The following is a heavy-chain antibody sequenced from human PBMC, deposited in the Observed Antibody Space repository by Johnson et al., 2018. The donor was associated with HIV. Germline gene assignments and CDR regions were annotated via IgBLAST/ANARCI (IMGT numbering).Heavy chain of an antibody. CDR1: GFTFDDYG. J-gene: IGHJ3*02. V-gene: IGHV3-20*04. Sequence: VQLVESGGGVVRPGGSLRLSCAASGFTFDDYGMNWVRQAPGKGLEWVSGINWNGGSTGYADSVKGRFTISRDTSKNTLYLQMKSLRAEDMAVYYCARGRDAFDIWGQGTMVTVSS. CDR3: ARGRDAFDI. CDR2: INWNGGST.